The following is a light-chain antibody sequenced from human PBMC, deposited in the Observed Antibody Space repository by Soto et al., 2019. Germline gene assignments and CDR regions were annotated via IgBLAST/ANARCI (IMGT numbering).Light chain of an antibody. J-gene: IGKJ2*01. CDR2: GAS. V-gene: IGKV3-20*01. CDR1: QSVPRNY. CDR3: QQYGSSPRT. Sequence: EIVLTQSPGTLSLSPGDRATLSCRTSQSVPRNYLAWYQQNPGQAPRLLIYGASSRPGGIPDRFSGSGSGTDFTLTISRLEPEDFAVYYCQQYGSSPRTFGQGTKVEIK.